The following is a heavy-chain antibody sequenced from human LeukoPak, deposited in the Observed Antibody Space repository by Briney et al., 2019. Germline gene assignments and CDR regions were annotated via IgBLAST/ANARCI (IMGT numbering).Heavy chain of an antibody. CDR2: IYYSGST. CDR3: AGQYYYDSSGYYVN. J-gene: IGHJ4*02. V-gene: IGHV4-59*01. Sequence: SETLSLTCTVSGGSISSYYWSWIRQPPGKGLEWIGYIYYSGSTNYNPSLKSRVTISVDTSKNQFSLKLSSVTAADTAVYYCAGQYYYDSSGYYVNWGQGTLVTVXS. D-gene: IGHD3-22*01. CDR1: GGSISSYY.